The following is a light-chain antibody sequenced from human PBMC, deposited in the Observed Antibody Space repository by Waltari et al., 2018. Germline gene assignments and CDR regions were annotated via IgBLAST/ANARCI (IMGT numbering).Light chain of an antibody. CDR2: GAS. J-gene: IGKJ4*01. CDR1: QSVSPN. Sequence: ETVMTQSPATLSVFPGERVTLSCRASQSVSPNLAWYQQKPGQAPRLLIDGASSTTTGIQARFSGSESGTEFSITLIRPQSEDFAIHYCQKYNNWPLTFGGGTKVEIK. V-gene: IGKV3-15*01. CDR3: QKYNNWPLT.